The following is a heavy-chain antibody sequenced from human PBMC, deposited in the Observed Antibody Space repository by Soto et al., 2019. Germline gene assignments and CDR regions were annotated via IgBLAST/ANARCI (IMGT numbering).Heavy chain of an antibody. CDR1: AFTISDYY. CDR2: ISSFGTTT. Sequence: PGGSLRLSCEASAFTISDYYMSCNRRATGKGLEWVSYISSFGTTTYYSDAGKGRFSISMDNARNSLYLQRNSLQAEDTAVYFCAKDQEGSGSHWLGYNYYGMDVWGQGTTVTVS. J-gene: IGHJ6*02. D-gene: IGHD3-10*01. V-gene: IGHV3-11*01. CDR3: AKDQEGSGSHWLGYNYYGMDV.